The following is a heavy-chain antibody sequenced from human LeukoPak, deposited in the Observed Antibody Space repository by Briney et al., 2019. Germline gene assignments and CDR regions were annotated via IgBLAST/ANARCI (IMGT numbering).Heavy chain of an antibody. CDR1: GFSFTDAW. Sequence: GGSLRLSRAASGFSFTDAWMRWVRQAPGKGLEWIGHIRRITDGGTADYAAPVKDRFTILRDDSKNTVYLQMNSLKTEDTAVYYCTTDPVKTINSEDYWGQGTLVTVSS. J-gene: IGHJ4*02. CDR2: IRRITDGGTA. CDR3: TTDPVKTINSEDY. D-gene: IGHD4-23*01. V-gene: IGHV3-15*01.